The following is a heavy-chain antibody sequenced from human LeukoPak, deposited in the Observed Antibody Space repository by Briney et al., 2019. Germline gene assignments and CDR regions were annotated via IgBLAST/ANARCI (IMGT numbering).Heavy chain of an antibody. CDR2: IRYDGSEK. CDR1: GFTFSNYA. V-gene: IGHV3-30*02. J-gene: IGHJ4*02. CDR3: AKGGAYQDLDY. D-gene: IGHD3-3*01. Sequence: LGGSLRLSCAASGFTFSNYAMNWVRRAPGKRLEWVAFIRYDGSEKNYADSVRGRFIVSRDNSKNTLYLQMNSLTTEDTAIYYCAKGGAYQDLDYWGQGTLVTVSS.